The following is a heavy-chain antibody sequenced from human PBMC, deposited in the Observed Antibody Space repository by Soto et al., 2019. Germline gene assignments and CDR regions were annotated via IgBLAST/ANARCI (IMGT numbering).Heavy chain of an antibody. V-gene: IGHV5-51*01. D-gene: IGHD2-2*01. Sequence: PGESLKISCKGSGYSFTSYWIGWVRQMPGKGLEWMGIIYPGGSDTRYSPSFQGQVTISADKSISTAYLQWSSLKASDTAMYYCARRDCSSTSCYLKEDYYYYGMDVWGQGTTVTVSS. CDR3: ARRDCSSTSCYLKEDYYYYGMDV. J-gene: IGHJ6*02. CDR2: IYPGGSDT. CDR1: GYSFTSYW.